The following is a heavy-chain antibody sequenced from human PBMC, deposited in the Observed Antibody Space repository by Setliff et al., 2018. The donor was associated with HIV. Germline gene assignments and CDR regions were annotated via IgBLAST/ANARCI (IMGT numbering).Heavy chain of an antibody. J-gene: IGHJ5*01. Sequence: SETLSLTCTVSGGSISSGSYYWSWIRQPAGKGLEWIGRIYESGSPYYNSSLKSRVTISVDTSKNQFSLNLSSVTAADTAVYYCARQTYKSGRYDSWGQGTLVTVSS. D-gene: IGHD3-3*01. CDR1: GGSISSGSYY. CDR3: ARQTYKSGRYDS. V-gene: IGHV4-61*02. CDR2: IYESGSP.